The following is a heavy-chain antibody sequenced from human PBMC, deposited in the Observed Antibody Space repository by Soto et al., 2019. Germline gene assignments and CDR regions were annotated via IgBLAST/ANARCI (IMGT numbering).Heavy chain of an antibody. CDR1: GYTFTSYD. V-gene: IGHV1-8*01. Sequence: ASVKVSCKASGYTFTSYDINWVRQATGQGLEWMGWMNPNSGNTGYAQKFQGRVTMTRNTSISTAYMELSSLRSEDTAVYYCARGYSGDDISNYYYYYYMDVWGKGTTVTVSS. J-gene: IGHJ6*03. CDR3: ARGYSGDDISNYYYYYYMDV. D-gene: IGHD5-12*01. CDR2: MNPNSGNT.